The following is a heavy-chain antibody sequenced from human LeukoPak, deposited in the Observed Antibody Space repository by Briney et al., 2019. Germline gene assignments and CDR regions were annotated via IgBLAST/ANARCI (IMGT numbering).Heavy chain of an antibody. CDR3: ARSFYDILIGYYQYFDY. CDR1: GLSVSSNY. Sequence: GGSLRLSCVASGLSVSSNYMSWVRQAPGEALEWVSVIYRDGSSYYAESVKGRFTISRDNSKNTLYIQMNSLRAEDTAVYYCARSFYDILIGYYQYFDYWGQGTLVTVSS. CDR2: IYRDGSS. V-gene: IGHV3-66*01. D-gene: IGHD3-9*01. J-gene: IGHJ4*02.